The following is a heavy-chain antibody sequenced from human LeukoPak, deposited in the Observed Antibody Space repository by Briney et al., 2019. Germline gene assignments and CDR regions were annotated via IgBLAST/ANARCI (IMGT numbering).Heavy chain of an antibody. Sequence: GGSLRLSCVASGFTFSKCAMTWVRQAPGEGLEWGSAVSGSGSSTYYSDTVKGRFTISRGNAKSTLYLQMNSLRAEDTAVYYCAKDRGSSGWYSFFDYWGQGTLVTVSS. CDR3: AKDRGSSGWYSFFDY. D-gene: IGHD6-19*01. CDR2: VSGSGSST. CDR1: GFTFSKCA. V-gene: IGHV3-23*01. J-gene: IGHJ4*02.